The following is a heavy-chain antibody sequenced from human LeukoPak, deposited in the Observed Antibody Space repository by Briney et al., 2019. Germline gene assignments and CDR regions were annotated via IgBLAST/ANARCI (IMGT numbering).Heavy chain of an antibody. CDR1: GGSISSSSYY. J-gene: IGHJ6*02. CDR3: ARDPTYSHYYYYYGMDV. V-gene: IGHV4-39*07. D-gene: IGHD2-15*01. CDR2: IYYSGST. Sequence: SETLSLTCTVSGGSISSSSYYWGWIRQPPGKGLEWIGSIYYSGSTYYNPSLKSRVTISVDTSKNQFSLKLSSVTAADTAVYYCARDPTYSHYYYYYGMDVWGQGTTVTVSS.